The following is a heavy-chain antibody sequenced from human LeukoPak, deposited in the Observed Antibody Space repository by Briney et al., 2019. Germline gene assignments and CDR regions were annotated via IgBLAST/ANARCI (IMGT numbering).Heavy chain of an antibody. V-gene: IGHV3-23*01. Sequence: GGSLRLSCAASGFTFSSYAMSWVRQAPGKGLEWVSAISGSGGSTYYADSVKGRFTISRDNSKNTLYLQMNSLRAEDTAVYYCAKLSVRWLQLESYFDYWGQGTLVTVSS. CDR2: ISGSGGST. CDR3: AKLSVRWLQLESYFDY. D-gene: IGHD5-24*01. J-gene: IGHJ4*02. CDR1: GFTFSSYA.